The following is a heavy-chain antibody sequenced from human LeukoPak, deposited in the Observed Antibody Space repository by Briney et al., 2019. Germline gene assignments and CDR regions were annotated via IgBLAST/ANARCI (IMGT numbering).Heavy chain of an antibody. CDR2: ISSSSSYI. CDR1: GFTFSSYS. V-gene: IGHV3-21*01. J-gene: IGHJ4*02. D-gene: IGHD4-23*01. Sequence: GGSLRLSCAASGFTFSSYSMNWVRQAPGKGLEWVSSISSSSSYIYYADSVKGRFTISRDNAKNSLYLQMNSLRAEDTAVYYCARGGTMVVKSHFDYWGQGTLVTVSS. CDR3: ARGGTMVVKSHFDY.